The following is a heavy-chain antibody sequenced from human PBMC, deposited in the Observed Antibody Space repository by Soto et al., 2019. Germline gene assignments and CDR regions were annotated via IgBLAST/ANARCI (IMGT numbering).Heavy chain of an antibody. J-gene: IGHJ6*02. V-gene: IGHV1-2*04. CDR2: INPNSGGT. CDR1: GYTFTGYY. Sequence: GASVKVSCKASGYTFTGYYMHWVRQAPGQGLEWMGWINPNSGGTNYAQKFQGWVTMTRDTSISTAYMELSRLRSDDTAVYYCAREPLDFWSGYQEPHYYYGMDVWGQGTTVTVSS. CDR3: AREPLDFWSGYQEPHYYYGMDV. D-gene: IGHD3-3*01.